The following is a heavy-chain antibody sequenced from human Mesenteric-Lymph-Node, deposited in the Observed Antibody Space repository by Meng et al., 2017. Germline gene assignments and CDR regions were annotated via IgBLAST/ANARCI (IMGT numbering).Heavy chain of an antibody. D-gene: IGHD2-21*02. Sequence: GESLKISCAASGFTFSIYWMQWVRQAPGKGLEWVSVISGSGGSTYYADSVKGRFTISRDNSKNTLYLLMNSLRAEDTAVYYCASLRGNCGDDCYWPLDYWGQGTLVTVSS. CDR2: ISGSGGST. V-gene: IGHV3-23*01. CDR3: ASLRGNCGDDCYWPLDY. CDR1: GFTFSIYW. J-gene: IGHJ4*02.